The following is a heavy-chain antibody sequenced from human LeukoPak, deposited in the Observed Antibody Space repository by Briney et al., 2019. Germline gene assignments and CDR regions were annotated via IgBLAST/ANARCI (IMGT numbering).Heavy chain of an antibody. V-gene: IGHV4-30-4*01. J-gene: IGHJ4*02. D-gene: IGHD5-18*01. CDR3: ARGIQLWLNDY. CDR2: IYYSGST. Sequence: SSQTLSLTCTVSGGSISSGDYYWSWIRQPPGKGLEWIGYIYYSGSTYYNPSLKSRVTISVDTSKNQFSLKLSSVTAADTAMYYCARGIQLWLNDYWGQGTLVTVSS. CDR1: GGSISSGDYY.